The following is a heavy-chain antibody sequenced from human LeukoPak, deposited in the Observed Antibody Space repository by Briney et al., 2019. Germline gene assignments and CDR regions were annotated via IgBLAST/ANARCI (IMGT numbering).Heavy chain of an antibody. CDR3: ARRGTSVRY. D-gene: IGHD2-15*01. CDR1: GGSISSSSYY. Sequence: SETLSLTCTVSGGSISSSSYYWGWIRQPPGKGLEWIGSIYYSGSTYYNPSLKSRVTISVDTSKNQFSLKLSSVTAADTAVYNCARRGTSVRYWGQGTLVTVSS. CDR2: IYYSGST. J-gene: IGHJ4*02. V-gene: IGHV4-39*01.